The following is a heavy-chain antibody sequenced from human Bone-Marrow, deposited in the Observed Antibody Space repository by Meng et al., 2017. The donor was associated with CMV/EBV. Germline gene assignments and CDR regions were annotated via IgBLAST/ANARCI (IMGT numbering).Heavy chain of an antibody. V-gene: IGHV3-30-3*01. Sequence: GGSLRLSCAASGFTFSSYAMHWVRQAPGKGLEWVAVISYDGSNKYYADSVKGRFTISRDNSKNTLYLQMNSLRAEDTAVYYCARVEGGSYYAYYYYGMDVWGQGNTVTVSS. CDR1: GFTFSSYA. CDR3: ARVEGGSYYAYYYYGMDV. J-gene: IGHJ6*02. CDR2: ISYDGSNK. D-gene: IGHD1-26*01.